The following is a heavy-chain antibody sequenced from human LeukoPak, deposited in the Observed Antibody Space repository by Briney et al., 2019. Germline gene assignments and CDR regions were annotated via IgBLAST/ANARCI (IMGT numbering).Heavy chain of an antibody. Sequence: GGSLRLSCAASGFTFSSAWMNWVRQAPGKGLEWVGRIKSKTDGGTTDYAAPVKGRFTISRDDSKNTLYLQMNSLKTEDTAVYYCTTRGTASVMYYFDYWGQGTLVTVSS. V-gene: IGHV3-15*07. D-gene: IGHD5-18*01. CDR3: TTRGTASVMYYFDY. CDR2: IKSKTDGGTT. J-gene: IGHJ4*02. CDR1: GFTFSSAW.